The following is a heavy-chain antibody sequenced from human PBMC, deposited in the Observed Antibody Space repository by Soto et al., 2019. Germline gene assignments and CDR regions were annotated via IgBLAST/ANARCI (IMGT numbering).Heavy chain of an antibody. J-gene: IGHJ4*02. Sequence: QVHLVQSGAEVKKPGASVKVSCKASGYTFTSYGITWVRQAPGQGLEWMGWISAHNGNTDYAQKLQGRVIVTRDTSTSTAYMELRSLRSYDTAGYYCAGGRYGDYWGQGALVTVSS. V-gene: IGHV1-18*01. CDR3: AGGRYGDY. CDR1: GYTFTSYG. CDR2: ISAHNGNT. D-gene: IGHD1-1*01.